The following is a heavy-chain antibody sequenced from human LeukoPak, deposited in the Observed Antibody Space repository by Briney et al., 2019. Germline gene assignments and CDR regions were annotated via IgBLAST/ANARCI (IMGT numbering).Heavy chain of an antibody. CDR3: ARVRIAVAGFDY. D-gene: IGHD6-19*01. CDR1: GGSISSYY. V-gene: IGHV4-59*01. J-gene: IGHJ4*02. Sequence: SETLSLICTVSGGSISSYYWSWIRQPPGKGLEWIGFIYYSGGTNYNPSLKSRVTISVDTSKNQFSLRLSSVTAADTAAYYCARVRIAVAGFDYWGQGTLVAVSS. CDR2: IYYSGGT.